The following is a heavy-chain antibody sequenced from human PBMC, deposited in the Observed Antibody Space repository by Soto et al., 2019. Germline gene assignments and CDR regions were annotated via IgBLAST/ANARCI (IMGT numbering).Heavy chain of an antibody. V-gene: IGHV1-2*04. CDR1: GYTFTGYY. Sequence: ASVKVSCKASGYTFTGYYMHWVRQAPGQGLEWMGWINPNSGGTNYAQKFQGWVTMTRDTSISTAYMELRSLRSDDTAVYYCARDGGSGWYFEYWGQGTLVTVSS. D-gene: IGHD6-19*01. CDR2: INPNSGGT. J-gene: IGHJ4*02. CDR3: ARDGGSGWYFEY.